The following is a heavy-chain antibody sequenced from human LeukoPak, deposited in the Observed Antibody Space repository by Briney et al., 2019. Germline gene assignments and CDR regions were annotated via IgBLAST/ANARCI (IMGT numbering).Heavy chain of an antibody. CDR1: GYTFTSYD. CDR3: ARWGSCSSTTCYDAFDI. Sequence: GASVKVSCKASGYTFTSYDINWVRQATGQGLEWMGWMSPNSGNTGYAQKFQGRVTLTRNTSISTAYMELSSLRSEDTAVYYCARWGSCSSTTCYDAFDIWGQGTMVTVSS. V-gene: IGHV1-8*01. D-gene: IGHD2-2*01. J-gene: IGHJ3*02. CDR2: MSPNSGNT.